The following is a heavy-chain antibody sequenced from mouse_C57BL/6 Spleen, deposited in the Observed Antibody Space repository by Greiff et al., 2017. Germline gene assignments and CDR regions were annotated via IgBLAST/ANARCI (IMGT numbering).Heavy chain of an antibody. CDR1: GFSFNTYA. CDR2: IRSKSNNYAT. CDR3: VRQGDSSDAMDY. J-gene: IGHJ4*01. D-gene: IGHD3-3*01. V-gene: IGHV10-1*01. Sequence: DVQLVESGGGLVQPKGSLKLSCAASGFSFNTYAMNWVRQAPGKGLEWVARIRSKSNNYATYYADSVKDRFTISRDDSESMLYLQMNNLKTEDTAMYYCVRQGDSSDAMDYWGQGTSVTVSS.